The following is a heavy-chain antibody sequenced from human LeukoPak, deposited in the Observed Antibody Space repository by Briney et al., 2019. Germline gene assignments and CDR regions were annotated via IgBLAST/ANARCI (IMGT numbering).Heavy chain of an antibody. CDR1: GFMFSSNW. CDR2: IKEGGTET. J-gene: IGHJ4*02. Sequence: GGSLRLSCAASGFMFSSNWMSWVRLAPGKGLEWVANIKEGGTETYYVDSVKGRFPISRDNAKNSLYLQMNSLRVEDTAVYYCAKEGRSLQTYWGQGTLVTVSS. D-gene: IGHD5-24*01. V-gene: IGHV3-7*03. CDR3: AKEGRSLQTY.